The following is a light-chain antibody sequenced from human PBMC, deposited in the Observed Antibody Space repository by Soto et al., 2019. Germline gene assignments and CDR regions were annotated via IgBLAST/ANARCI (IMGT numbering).Light chain of an antibody. CDR3: QQFGSSPYT. CDR2: DIFT. CDR1: QSVGSD. J-gene: IGKJ2*01. Sequence: EIVMTQSPATLSVSPGERATLSYRASQSVGSDLAWYQQKPGQAPRLVIYDIFTRRATDIPDRFSGSGSGTDFTLTVSRLEPEDFAVFYCQQFGSSPYTFGQGTKVDIK. V-gene: IGKV3-20*01.